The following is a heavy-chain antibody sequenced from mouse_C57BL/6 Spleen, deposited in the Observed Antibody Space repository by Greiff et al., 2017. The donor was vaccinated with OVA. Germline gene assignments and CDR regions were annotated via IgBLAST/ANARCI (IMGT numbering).Heavy chain of an antibody. CDR2: IYPGDGDT. V-gene: IGHV1-80*01. D-gene: IGHD2-3*01. CDR3: AREDGYYVDYFDY. Sequence: VQLVESGAELVKPGASVKISCKASGYAFSSYWMNWVKQRPGKGLEWIGQIYPGDGDTNYNGKFKGKATLTADKSSSTAYMQLSSLTAEDSAVYFCAREDGYYVDYFDYWGQGTTLTVSS. CDR1: GYAFSSYW. J-gene: IGHJ2*01.